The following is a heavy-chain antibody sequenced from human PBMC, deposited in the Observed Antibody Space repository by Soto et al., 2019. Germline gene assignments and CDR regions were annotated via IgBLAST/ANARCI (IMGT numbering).Heavy chain of an antibody. J-gene: IGHJ4*02. CDR2: ILHDGNNK. CDR3: ARDDEVWSYCDLGY. CDR1: GFTFSNYI. V-gene: IGHV3-30-3*01. Sequence: QVQLVESGGGVVQPGRSLRLSCAASGFTFSNYIMHWVRQAPGKGLEWVAIILHDGNNKYYADSVKGRFTISRDNSKNTLYLQMNSLRTEDTAIYYCARDDEVWSYCDLGYWGQGTLVTVSS. D-gene: IGHD3-10*01.